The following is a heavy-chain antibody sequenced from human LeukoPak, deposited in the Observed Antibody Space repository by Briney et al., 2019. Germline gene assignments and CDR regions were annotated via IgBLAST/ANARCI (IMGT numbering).Heavy chain of an antibody. J-gene: IGHJ3*02. Sequence: PSETLSLTCTVSGYSMSSAYYWGWIRQPPGRGLEWIGSVYQSGRTYYRPSLKSRVTISVDMSKNQFSLKLNSVTAADTAVYYCATSVTTFGDDAFDIWGQGTMVTVSS. D-gene: IGHD3-3*01. V-gene: IGHV4-38-2*02. CDR3: ATSVTTFGDDAFDI. CDR1: GYSMSSAYY. CDR2: VYQSGRT.